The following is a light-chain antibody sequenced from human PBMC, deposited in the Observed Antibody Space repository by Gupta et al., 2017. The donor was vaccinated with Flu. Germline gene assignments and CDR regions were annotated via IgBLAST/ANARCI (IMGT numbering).Light chain of an antibody. CDR2: AAS. CDR1: QSISSY. CDR3: QRCYTTPWT. Sequence: DIQMTQSPSSLSASVGDRVTITCRASQSISSYLNWYQQKPGKAPKLLIYAASSLQSAVPSRFSGSGSGTDFTLTISSLQPEDFATYYCQRCYTTPWTFGQGTKVEIK. J-gene: IGKJ1*01. V-gene: IGKV1-39*01.